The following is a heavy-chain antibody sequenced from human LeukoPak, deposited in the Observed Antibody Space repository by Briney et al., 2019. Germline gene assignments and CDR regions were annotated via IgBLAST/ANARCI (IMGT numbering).Heavy chain of an antibody. J-gene: IGHJ4*02. Sequence: ASVKVSCKASGYTFTGYYMHWVRQAPGQGLEWMGWINPNSGGTNYAQKFQGRVTMTRDTSISTAYMELSRLRSDDTAVYYCARNRVGRGVVTYDYWGQGTLVTVSS. V-gene: IGHV1-2*02. D-gene: IGHD3-3*01. CDR2: INPNSGGT. CDR3: ARNRVGRGVVTYDY. CDR1: GYTFTGYY.